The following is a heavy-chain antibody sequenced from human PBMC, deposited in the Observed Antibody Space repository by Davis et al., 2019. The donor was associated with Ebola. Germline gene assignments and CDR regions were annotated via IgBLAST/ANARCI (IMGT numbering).Heavy chain of an antibody. CDR1: GFTFSSYW. CDR3: ARDLRARSGWYGGSYYYYGMDV. CDR2: IKQDGSEK. D-gene: IGHD6-19*01. V-gene: IGHV3-7*01. Sequence: GESLKISCAASGFTFSSYWMSWVRQAPGKGLEWVANIKQDGSEKYYVDSVKGRFTISRDNAKNSLYLQMNSLRAEDTAVYYCARDLRARSGWYGGSYYYYGMDVWGQGTTVTVSS. J-gene: IGHJ6*02.